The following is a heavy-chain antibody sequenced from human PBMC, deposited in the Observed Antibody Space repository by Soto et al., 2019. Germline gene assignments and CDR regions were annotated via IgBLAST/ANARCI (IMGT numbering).Heavy chain of an antibody. V-gene: IGHV2-70*01. Sequence: SGPTLVNPTQTLTLTCTFSGFSLSTSGMCVSWIRQPPGKALEWLALIDCVDDKYYSTSLKTRLSISKDTPKNQVVLTLTDVDPLDTATYYCARSCRGWFDLWGQRTLVTVSS. J-gene: IGHJ5*02. D-gene: IGHD2-15*01. CDR3: ARSCRGWFDL. CDR1: GFSLSTSGMC. CDR2: IDCVDDK.